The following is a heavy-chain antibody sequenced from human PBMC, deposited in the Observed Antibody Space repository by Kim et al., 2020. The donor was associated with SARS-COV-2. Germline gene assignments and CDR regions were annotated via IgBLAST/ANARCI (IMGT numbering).Heavy chain of an antibody. CDR3: AKGPSTSSQYHFDC. D-gene: IGHD2-2*01. CDR2: VTGSGVST. V-gene: IGHV3-23*01. CDR1: GFTFSDYA. J-gene: IGHJ4*02. Sequence: GGSLRLSCAASGFTFSDYAMSWVRQAPGKGLEWVSTVTGSGVSTFYAGSVKGRFTISRDNSKNTLYLHMNSLRAEDTALYYCAKGPSTSSQYHFDCWGQGTRVTVSS.